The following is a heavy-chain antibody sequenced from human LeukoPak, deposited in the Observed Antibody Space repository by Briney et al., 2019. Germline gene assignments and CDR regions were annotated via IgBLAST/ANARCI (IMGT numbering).Heavy chain of an antibody. V-gene: IGHV4-39*07. Sequence: SETLSLTCTVSGGSISSSDYYWGWIRQPPGKGLEWIGSIYYSVTTYCNPSLMSRVTISVDTSKNQFSLKLNSVTAADTAVYYCARDRLRWPKIDYWGQGTLVTVSS. D-gene: IGHD4-23*01. CDR1: GGSISSSDYY. CDR2: IYYSVTT. J-gene: IGHJ4*02. CDR3: ARDRLRWPKIDY.